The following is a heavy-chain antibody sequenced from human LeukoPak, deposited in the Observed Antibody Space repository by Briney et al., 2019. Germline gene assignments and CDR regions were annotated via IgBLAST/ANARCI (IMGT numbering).Heavy chain of an antibody. D-gene: IGHD3-10*01. Sequence: PSETLSLTCTVSGGSISSYYWSWIRQPPGKGLEWIGYIYYSGSTNYNPSLKSRVTISVDTSKNQFSLKLSSVTAADTAVYYCARHSSDSGFGEYFPSGYFDYWGQGTLVTVSS. V-gene: IGHV4-59*01. J-gene: IGHJ4*02. CDR2: IYYSGST. CDR1: GGSISSYY. CDR3: ARHSSDSGFGEYFPSGYFDY.